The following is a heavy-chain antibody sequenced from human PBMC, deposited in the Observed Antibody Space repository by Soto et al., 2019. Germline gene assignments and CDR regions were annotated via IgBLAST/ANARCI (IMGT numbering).Heavy chain of an antibody. D-gene: IGHD1-26*01. CDR3: AREGGVGATTGWD. CDR2: IIPIFGTA. CDR1: GGTFSSYA. V-gene: IGHV1-69*06. J-gene: IGHJ4*02. Sequence: QVQLVQSGAEVKKPGSSVKVSCKASGGTFSSYAISWVRQAPGQGLEWMGGIIPIFGTANYAQKFQGRVTITADISTSTVYMELSRLRCGDTAVYYCAREGGVGATTGWDWGQGTLVTVSS.